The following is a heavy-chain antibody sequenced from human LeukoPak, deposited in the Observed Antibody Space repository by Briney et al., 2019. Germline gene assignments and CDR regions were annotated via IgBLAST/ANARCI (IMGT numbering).Heavy chain of an antibody. CDR2: IDWDDDK. J-gene: IGHJ4*02. Sequence: SGPTLVKPTQTLTLTCTFSGFSLGTSGMCVSWIRQPPGKALEWLARIDWDDDKYYRTSLQTRLTISKDTSKNQVVLTTTNMDPVDTATYYCARAFPTVTTFDYWGQGTMVTVSS. V-gene: IGHV2-70*11. D-gene: IGHD4-17*01. CDR3: ARAFPTVTTFDY. CDR1: GFSLGTSGMC.